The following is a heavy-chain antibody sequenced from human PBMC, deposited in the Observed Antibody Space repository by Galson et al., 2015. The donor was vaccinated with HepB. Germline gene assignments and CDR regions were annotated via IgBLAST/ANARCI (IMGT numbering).Heavy chain of an antibody. J-gene: IGHJ6*02. D-gene: IGHD3-16*01. Sequence: SLRLSCAASGSTVSTNYMNWVRQAPGEGLEWVSIIYSSGSTYYADSVRGRFTISGDKSENTVHLQMNSLRPDDTGVYNCAGRYVMMAFGGPIVRDYGLDVWGQGTTVTV. V-gene: IGHV3-66*02. CDR2: IYSSGST. CDR1: GSTVSTNY. CDR3: AGRYVMMAFGGPIVRDYGLDV.